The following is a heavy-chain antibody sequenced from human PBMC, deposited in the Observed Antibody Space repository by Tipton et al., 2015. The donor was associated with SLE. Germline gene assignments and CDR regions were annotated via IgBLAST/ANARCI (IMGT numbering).Heavy chain of an antibody. Sequence: SLRLSCAASGFTFSSYGMHWVRQAPGKGLEWVAFIRYDGSNKYYADSVKGRFTISRDNSKNTLYLQMNSLRAEDTAVYCCAKLPMTTVTTRAFDIWGQGTMVTVSS. CDR2: IRYDGSNK. CDR3: AKLPMTTVTTRAFDI. D-gene: IGHD4-17*01. CDR1: GFTFSSYG. J-gene: IGHJ3*02. V-gene: IGHV3-30*02.